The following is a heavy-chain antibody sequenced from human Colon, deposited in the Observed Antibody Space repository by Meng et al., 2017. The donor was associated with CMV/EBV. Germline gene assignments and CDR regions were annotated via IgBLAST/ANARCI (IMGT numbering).Heavy chain of an antibody. CDR2: ISSSSTFI. Sequence: LSCAASGFTFTSYTMNWVRQAPGKGLAWVSSISSSSTFIYYADSVKGRFTISRDNAKNSLYLQMNSLRAEDTAVYYCARVRADHFDYWGQGALVTVSS. CDR1: GFTFTSYT. D-gene: IGHD6-19*01. V-gene: IGHV3-21*06. J-gene: IGHJ4*02. CDR3: ARVRADHFDY.